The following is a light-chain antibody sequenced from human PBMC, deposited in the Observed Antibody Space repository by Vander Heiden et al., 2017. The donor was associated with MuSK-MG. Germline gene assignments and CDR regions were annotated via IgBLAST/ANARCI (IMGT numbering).Light chain of an antibody. V-gene: IGLV2-11*01. CDR1: IDDVGAYDY. J-gene: IGLJ2*01. Sequence: SALTQPRSVSGSPGQSVTISCTGTIDDVGAYDYVSWYQQHPGKAPKFIIYDVNKRPAGVPNRFSGSKSGTTASRTISGLQAEDEAEYYCCADAGSFVVFGGGTKVTVL. CDR2: DVN. CDR3: CADAGSFVV.